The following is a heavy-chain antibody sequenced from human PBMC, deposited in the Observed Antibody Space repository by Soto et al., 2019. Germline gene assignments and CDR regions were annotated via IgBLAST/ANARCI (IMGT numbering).Heavy chain of an antibody. CDR3: ARDGGAQGVTMYGMDV. Sequence: AGGSLRLSCAASGFNFSSYSFNWVRQGPGKGLEWIASISSGRGHIFYAASMKGRFTISKDHAKNLLFLQMNSVQADDTAVYYCARDGGAQGVTMYGMDVWGQGTTVTVSS. J-gene: IGHJ6*02. CDR1: GFNFSSYS. D-gene: IGHD3-10*01. V-gene: IGHV3-21*06. CDR2: ISSGRGHI.